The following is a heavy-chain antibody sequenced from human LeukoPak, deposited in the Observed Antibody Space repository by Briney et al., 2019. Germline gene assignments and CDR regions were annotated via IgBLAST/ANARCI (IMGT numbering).Heavy chain of an antibody. CDR3: ARGLWGGYCSGGSCLGFDP. Sequence: PGGSLRLSCAASGFTFSSYSMNWVRQAPGKGLEWVSSISSSSSYIYYADSVKGRFTISRDNAKNSLYLQMNSLRAEDTAVYYCARGLWGGYCSGGSCLGFDPWGQGTLVTVSS. CDR1: GFTFSSYS. D-gene: IGHD2-15*01. CDR2: ISSSSSYI. J-gene: IGHJ5*02. V-gene: IGHV3-21*01.